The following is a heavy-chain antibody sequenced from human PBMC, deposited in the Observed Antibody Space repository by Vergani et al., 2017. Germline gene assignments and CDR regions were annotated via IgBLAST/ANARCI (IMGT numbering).Heavy chain of an antibody. CDR3: ARGGNDFWSGYYRSPPFDY. Sequence: QVRLQESGPGLAKPSQTLSLTCIVSGGSISSGSYYWSWIRQPAGKGLEWIGRIYTSGSTNYNPSLKSRVTISVDTSKNQFSLKLSSVTAADTAVYYCARGGNDFWSGYYRSPPFDYWGQGTLVTVSS. D-gene: IGHD3-3*01. CDR1: GGSISSGSYY. J-gene: IGHJ4*02. V-gene: IGHV4-61*02. CDR2: IYTSGST.